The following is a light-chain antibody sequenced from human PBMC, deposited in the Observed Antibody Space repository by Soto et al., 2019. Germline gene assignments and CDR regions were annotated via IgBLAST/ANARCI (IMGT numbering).Light chain of an antibody. Sequence: DIVLTQSPLSLPVTPGEPASISCRSSQSLLRPNGYNCLDWYLQKPGQSPQLLFYLGSNRASGVPDGFGGGGSGTDLKLKISRVELEEVGFYYCMQGLQIPVPFGGGTKVE. CDR1: QSLLRPNGYNC. J-gene: IGKJ4*01. V-gene: IGKV2-28*01. CDR3: MQGLQIPVP. CDR2: LGS.